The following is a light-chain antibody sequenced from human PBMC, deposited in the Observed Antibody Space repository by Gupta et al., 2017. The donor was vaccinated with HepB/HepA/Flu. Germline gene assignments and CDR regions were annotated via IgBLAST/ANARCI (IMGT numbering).Light chain of an antibody. CDR2: STS. CDR1: TGAVTSGYF. CDR3: ILHYGGARWV. Sequence: QPVVTQDPALTVSPGWRVPLTCLYSTGAVTSGYFPSWFQQTPGQAPRALIYSTSNKHSWTPARFSGSRLGGKAALTLSGVQPEDEADYYCILHYGGARWVFGGGTKLTVL. J-gene: IGLJ3*02. V-gene: IGLV7-43*01.